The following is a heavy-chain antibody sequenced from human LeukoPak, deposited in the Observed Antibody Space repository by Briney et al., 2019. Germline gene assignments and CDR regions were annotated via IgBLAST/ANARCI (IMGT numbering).Heavy chain of an antibody. D-gene: IGHD6-25*01. CDR2: VFDSGST. J-gene: IGHJ3*02. CDR1: GGSISRTSYY. Sequence: PSETLSLTCTVSGGSISRTSYYCDWIRQPPGKGLEWFGNVFDSGSTHYNPSLKSRVTISVDTSKNQFSLRLSSVTAADTAVYYCARHTRPGHSGYENAFDIWGQGTMVTVSS. CDR3: ARHTRPGHSGYENAFDI. V-gene: IGHV4-39*01.